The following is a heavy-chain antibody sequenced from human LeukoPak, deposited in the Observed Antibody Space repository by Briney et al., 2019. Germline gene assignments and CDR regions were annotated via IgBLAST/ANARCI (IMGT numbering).Heavy chain of an antibody. V-gene: IGHV1-2*02. CDR3: ARESFLGSLRYFDY. CDR2: INPNSGGT. J-gene: IGHJ4*02. D-gene: IGHD3-9*01. Sequence: GASVKVSCKASGYTFNVYYMHWVRQAPGQGLEWMGWINPNSGGTNYAQKFQGRVTMTRDTSISTAYMELSRLRSDDTAVYYCARESFLGSLRYFDYWGQGTLVTVSS. CDR1: GYTFNVYY.